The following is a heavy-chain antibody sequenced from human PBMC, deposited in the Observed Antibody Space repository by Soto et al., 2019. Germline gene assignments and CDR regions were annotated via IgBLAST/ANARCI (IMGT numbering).Heavy chain of an antibody. J-gene: IGHJ6*02. CDR1: GGTFSTYT. D-gene: IGHD2-2*01. CDR3: ARRYCISTSCHYYGMDV. Sequence: QVQLVQSGAEVKKPGSSVKVSCKASGGTFSTYTVSWVRQAPGQGLEWMGGIIPIFRTANYAQKFQGRVRVTADESTVTAYMELSSLRSEDTAVYYCARRYCISTSCHYYGMDVWGQGTTVTVSS. CDR2: IIPIFRTA. V-gene: IGHV1-69*12.